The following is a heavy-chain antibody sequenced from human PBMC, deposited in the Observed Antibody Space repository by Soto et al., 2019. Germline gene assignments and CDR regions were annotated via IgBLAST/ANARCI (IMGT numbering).Heavy chain of an antibody. J-gene: IGHJ3*02. Sequence: ASVKGSCKASGYTFTSYGISWVRQAPGQGLEWMGWISAYNGNTNYAQKLQGRVTMTTDTSTSTAYMELRSLRSDDTAVYYCARQMSDFWSGFLGAFDIWGQGTMVTVSS. V-gene: IGHV1-18*01. D-gene: IGHD3-3*01. CDR3: ARQMSDFWSGFLGAFDI. CDR1: GYTFTSYG. CDR2: ISAYNGNT.